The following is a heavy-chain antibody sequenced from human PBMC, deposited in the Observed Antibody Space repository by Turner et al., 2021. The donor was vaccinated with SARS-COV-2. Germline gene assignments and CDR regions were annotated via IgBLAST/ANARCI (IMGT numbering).Heavy chain of an antibody. Sequence: EVQLVESGGGLVQPGGSLRLSCAASGFTFSSYWMHWVRQAPGKGLVWVSHINSDGSFTSYADSVKGRFTISRDNAKNTLYLQMNSLRAEDTAVYYCARDQRDSVIWSGYGAFDIWGQGTMVTDSS. CDR2: INSDGSFT. CDR3: ARDQRDSVIWSGYGAFDI. CDR1: GFTFSSYW. J-gene: IGHJ3*02. D-gene: IGHD3-3*01. V-gene: IGHV3-74*01.